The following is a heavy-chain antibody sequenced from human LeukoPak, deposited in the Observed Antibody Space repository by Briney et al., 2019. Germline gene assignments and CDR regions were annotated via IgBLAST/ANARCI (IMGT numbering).Heavy chain of an antibody. CDR1: GFTFSSYA. D-gene: IGHD6-19*01. CDR2: ISGRGDNT. Sequence: GGSLRLSCAASGFTFSSYAMSWVRQAPGKGLEWVSAISGRGDNTYYADSVKGRFTISRDNSKNTLYLQMNSLRAEDTAVYYCARDLSGSGWPIVYWGQGTLVTVSS. J-gene: IGHJ4*02. CDR3: ARDLSGSGWPIVY. V-gene: IGHV3-23*01.